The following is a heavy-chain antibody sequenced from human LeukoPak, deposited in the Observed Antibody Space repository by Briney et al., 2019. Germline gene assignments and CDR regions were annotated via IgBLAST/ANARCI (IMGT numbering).Heavy chain of an antibody. Sequence: GASVKVSCKASGYTFTSYGISWVRQAPGQGLEWMGWISDYNGNTNYAQKLQGRVTMTTDTSTSTAYMELRSLRSDDTAVYYCAREYSNSWYYYYYYGMDVWGQGTTVTVSS. V-gene: IGHV1-18*01. D-gene: IGHD6-13*01. CDR2: ISDYNGNT. J-gene: IGHJ6*02. CDR3: AREYSNSWYYYYYYGMDV. CDR1: GYTFTSYG.